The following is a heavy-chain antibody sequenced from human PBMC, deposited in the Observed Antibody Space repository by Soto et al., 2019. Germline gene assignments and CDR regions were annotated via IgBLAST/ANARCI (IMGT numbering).Heavy chain of an antibody. J-gene: IGHJ1*01. V-gene: IGHV3-23*01. CDR3: EKESVWYGGQDLHH. Sequence: GGSLRLSCAASGFPFRYYAMNWVRQAPGKGLQWVAGVSGAGGKTDYADSVEGRFTISRDNYKNILYLQMDSLRADDTAVYYCEKESVWYGGQDLHHWGEGSLVTVS. D-gene: IGHD3-10*01. CDR2: VSGAGGKT. CDR1: GFPFRYYA.